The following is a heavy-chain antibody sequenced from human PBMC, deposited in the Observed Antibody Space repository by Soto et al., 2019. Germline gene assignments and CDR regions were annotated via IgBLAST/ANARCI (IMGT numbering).Heavy chain of an antibody. CDR1: GFTFSNAW. D-gene: IGHD5-18*01. J-gene: IGHJ4*02. CDR2: IKSKTDGGTT. CDR3: TKDRYSYGVDY. Sequence: EVQLVESGGGLVKPGGSLRLSCAASGFTFSNAWMSWVRQAPGKGLEWVGRIKSKTDGGTTDYAAPVKGRFTISRDDSKNTLYLQMNSLKTEDTAVYYCTKDRYSYGVDYWGQGTLVTVSS. V-gene: IGHV3-15*01.